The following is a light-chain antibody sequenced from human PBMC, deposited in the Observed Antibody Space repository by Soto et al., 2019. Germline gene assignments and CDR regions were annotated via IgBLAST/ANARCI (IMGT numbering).Light chain of an antibody. CDR3: QSYDSSLSGVV. CDR2: GNS. Sequence: QPVLTLPPSVSGAPGQRVTISCTGSSSNIGAGYDVHWYQQLPGAAPKLLIYGNILIYGNSNRPSGVPDRFSGSKSGTSASLAITGLQAEDEADYYCQSYDSSLSGVVFGGGTKLTVL. CDR1: SSNIGAGYD. J-gene: IGLJ2*01. V-gene: IGLV1-40*01.